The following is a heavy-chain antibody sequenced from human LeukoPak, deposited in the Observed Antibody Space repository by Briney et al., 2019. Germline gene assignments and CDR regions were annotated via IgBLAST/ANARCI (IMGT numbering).Heavy chain of an antibody. Sequence: SETLSLTCTVSGGSISSYYWSWIRQPPGKGLEWIGYIYHSGSTNYNPSLKSRVTISVDTSKNQFSLKLSSVTAADTAVYYCARTLHYYDSSISTDAFDIWGQGTMVTVSS. D-gene: IGHD3-22*01. J-gene: IGHJ3*02. CDR2: IYHSGST. V-gene: IGHV4-4*09. CDR1: GGSISSYY. CDR3: ARTLHYYDSSISTDAFDI.